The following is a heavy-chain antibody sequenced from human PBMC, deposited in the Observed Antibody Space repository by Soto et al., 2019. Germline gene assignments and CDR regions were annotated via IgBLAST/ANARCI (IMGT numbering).Heavy chain of an antibody. CDR3: ARGLRPQWITMVRGVIDYYSYYGMDV. V-gene: IGHV1-2*04. CDR2: INPNSGGT. D-gene: IGHD3-10*01. J-gene: IGHJ6*02. Sequence: ASVKVSCKASGYTFTGYYMHWVRQAPGQGLEWMGWINPNSGGTNYARKFQGWVTMARDTSISTAYMELSRLRSDDTAVYYCARGLRPQWITMVRGVIDYYSYYGMDVWGQGTTVPVYS. CDR1: GYTFTGYY.